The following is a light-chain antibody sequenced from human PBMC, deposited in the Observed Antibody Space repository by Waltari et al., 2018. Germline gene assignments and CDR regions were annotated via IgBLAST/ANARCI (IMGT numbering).Light chain of an antibody. V-gene: IGLV2-14*03. Sequence: QSALTQPASVSASPGQSITISCTGTSGDIGAYNYVSWYQQHPGNAPKLMISEVIHRPSGVSHRFAGSKSGNTASLTISGLQAEDEAYYYCMSYTTTITWVFGGGTKLTVL. CDR3: MSYTTTITWV. J-gene: IGLJ3*02. CDR2: EVI. CDR1: SGDIGAYNY.